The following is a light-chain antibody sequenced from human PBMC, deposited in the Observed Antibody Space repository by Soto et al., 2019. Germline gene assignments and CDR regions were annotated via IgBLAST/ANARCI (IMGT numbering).Light chain of an antibody. CDR3: QQSYSTPLT. Sequence: DIQMTQSPSSLSASVGDRVTISCRTSQSVSTYLNWYQHKPGRGPTLLIYAASSLQSGVPSRFSGSGSGTDFTLTISSLQPEDFATYYCQQSYSTPLTFGGGTKVDIK. CDR1: QSVSTY. J-gene: IGKJ4*01. CDR2: AAS. V-gene: IGKV1-39*01.